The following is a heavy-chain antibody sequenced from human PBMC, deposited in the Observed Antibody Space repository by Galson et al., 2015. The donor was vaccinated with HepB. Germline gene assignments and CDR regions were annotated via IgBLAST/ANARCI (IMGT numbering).Heavy chain of an antibody. CDR2: IKEDGSEK. CDR3: AGGGGRVRAFEI. Sequence: SLRLSCAASGFTFSSYWMSWVRQAPGKGLEWVANIKEDGSEKYSVDSVKGRFTISRDNAKNSVFLQMNSLRDEDTAVYYCAGGGGRVRAFEIWGQGTMVIVSS. J-gene: IGHJ3*02. D-gene: IGHD3-16*01. V-gene: IGHV3-7*04. CDR1: GFTFSSYW.